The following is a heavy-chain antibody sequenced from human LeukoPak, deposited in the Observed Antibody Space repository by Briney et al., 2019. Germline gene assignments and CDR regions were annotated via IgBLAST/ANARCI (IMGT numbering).Heavy chain of an antibody. CDR3: AHSAWDTAMVN. D-gene: IGHD5-18*01. CDR2: LYWNDDK. V-gene: IGHV2-5*01. CDR1: GFSLSTSGVG. J-gene: IGHJ4*02. Sequence: SGPTLVHPTQTLTLPCTFSGFSLSTSGVGVGWIRQPPGKALEWLALLYWNDDKRYSPSLKSRLTIANDTSKNQLDLTMTNRDPVDTATYYCAHSAWDTAMVNWGQGTLVTVSS.